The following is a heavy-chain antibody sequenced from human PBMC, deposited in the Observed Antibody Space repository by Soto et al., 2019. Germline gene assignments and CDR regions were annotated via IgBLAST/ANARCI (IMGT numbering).Heavy chain of an antibody. CDR3: AREHDRDIVVVPAAESQSLYYGMDV. CDR2: IYYSGST. CDR1: GGSISSGDYY. D-gene: IGHD2-2*01. Sequence: SETLSLTCTVSGGSISSGDYYWSWIRQPPGKGLEWIGYIYYSGSTYYNPSLKSRVTISVDTSKNQFSLKLSSVTAADTAVYYCAREHDRDIVVVPAAESQSLYYGMDVWGQGTTVTVSS. J-gene: IGHJ6*02. V-gene: IGHV4-30-4*01.